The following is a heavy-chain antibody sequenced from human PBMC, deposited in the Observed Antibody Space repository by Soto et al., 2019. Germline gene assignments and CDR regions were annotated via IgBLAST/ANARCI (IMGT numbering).Heavy chain of an antibody. D-gene: IGHD2-8*01. CDR1: GFTFSSYA. V-gene: IGHV3-23*01. J-gene: IGHJ4*02. Sequence: EVQLLESGGGLVQPGGSLRLSCAASGFTFSSYAMSWVRQAPGKXLEWVSAISGSGGSTYYADSVKGRFTISRDNSKNTXXXXXXXXXXXXXXXXXXXXXXXXXXVFYFDYWGQGTLVTVSS. CDR3: XXXXXXXXVFYFDY. CDR2: ISGSGGST.